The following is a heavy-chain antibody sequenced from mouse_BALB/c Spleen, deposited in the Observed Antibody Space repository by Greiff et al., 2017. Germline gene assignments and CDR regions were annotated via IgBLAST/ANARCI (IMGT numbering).Heavy chain of an antibody. J-gene: IGHJ3*01. V-gene: IGHV5-4*02. D-gene: IGHD1-2*01. CDR3: ARDHTAGFAY. CDR2: ISDGGSYT. Sequence: EVKVVESGGGLVKPGGSLKLSCAASGFTFSDYYMYWVRQTPEKRLEWVATISDGGSYTYYPDSVKGRFTISRDNAKNNLYLQMSSLKSEDTAMYYCARDHTAGFAYWGQGTLVTVSA. CDR1: GFTFSDYY.